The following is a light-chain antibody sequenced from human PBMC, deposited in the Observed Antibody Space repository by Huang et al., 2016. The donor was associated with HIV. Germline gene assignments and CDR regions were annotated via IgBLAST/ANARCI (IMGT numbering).Light chain of an antibody. CDR2: AAS. V-gene: IGKV1-8*01. CDR1: QDINNF. Sequence: IRMTQSPSSLSASTGDRVTITCRANQDINNFLAWYQQRPGSVPKLLIYAASTLQSGVPSRFSGNGSGTDFTLPRGCLHSEDVATYYCQQYDIHPLTFGPGTRVDIK. CDR3: QQYDIHPLT. J-gene: IGKJ3*01.